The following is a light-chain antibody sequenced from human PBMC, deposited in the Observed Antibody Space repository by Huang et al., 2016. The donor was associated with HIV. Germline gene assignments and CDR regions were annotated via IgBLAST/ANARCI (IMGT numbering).Light chain of an antibody. V-gene: IGKV1-39*01. J-gene: IGKJ5*01. CDR2: AAS. CDR3: QQTYSTAIT. Sequence: TQSPSSLSASVGDRVTITCRASQRISNYLNWYQQKPGKAPKLLIFAASTLQSGVPSTFSGSGSGTDFTLTISSLQPEDFATYYCQQTYSTAITFGQGTRLEIK. CDR1: QRISNY.